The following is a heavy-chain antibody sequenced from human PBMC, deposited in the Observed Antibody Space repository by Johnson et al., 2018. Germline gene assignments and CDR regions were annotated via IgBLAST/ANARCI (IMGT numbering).Heavy chain of an antibody. CDR3: AKGEYYYDSSGPDAFDI. V-gene: IGHV3-30*18. CDR1: GFTFSNYG. Sequence: QVQLVETGGGVVQPGSSLRLSCAASGFTFSNYGMHWVRQAPGKGLEWMAVISWDGTIKYYADSVKGRFTISRDNSKNTLYLHMNSLRAEDTAMYYCAKGEYYYDSSGPDAFDIWGQGTMVTVSS. CDR2: ISWDGTIK. J-gene: IGHJ3*02. D-gene: IGHD3-22*01.